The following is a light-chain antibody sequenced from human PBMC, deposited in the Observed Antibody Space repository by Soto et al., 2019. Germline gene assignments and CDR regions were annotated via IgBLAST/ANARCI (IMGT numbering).Light chain of an antibody. CDR2: AAS. V-gene: IGKV1-39*01. CDR3: QQYDYSRT. Sequence: DIQLTQSPSSLSASVGDRVTITCRASQSISSYLNWYQQKPGKGPKVLIYAASSLQSGVPSRFSGSGSGTEFTLTINSVHSDDFATYYCQQYDYSRTFGQGTKVDIK. CDR1: QSISSY. J-gene: IGKJ1*01.